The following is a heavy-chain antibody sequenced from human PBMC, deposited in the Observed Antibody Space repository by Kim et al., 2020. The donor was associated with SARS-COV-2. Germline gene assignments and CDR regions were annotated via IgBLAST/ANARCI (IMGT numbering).Heavy chain of an antibody. CDR2: LFSDSRT. Sequence: GGSLRLSCAASGFTVSADHMSWVRQAPGKGLEWVSLLFSDSRTFYADSVKGRFTISRDDSRNTVYLEMNSLRPEDTAAYYCARHDWFDPWGHGTQVTV. CDR3: ARHDWFDP. V-gene: IGHV3-53*01. CDR1: GFTVSADH. J-gene: IGHJ5*02.